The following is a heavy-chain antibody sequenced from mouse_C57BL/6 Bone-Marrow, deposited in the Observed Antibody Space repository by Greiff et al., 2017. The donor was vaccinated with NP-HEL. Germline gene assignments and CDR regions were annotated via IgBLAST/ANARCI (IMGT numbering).Heavy chain of an antibody. CDR2: IDPSDSYT. CDR3: ARKAYYGRSYEFAY. J-gene: IGHJ3*01. D-gene: IGHD1-1*01. V-gene: IGHV1-50*01. Sequence: QVQLQQPGAELVKPGASVKLSCKASGYTFTTYWMQWVKPRPGPGLEWIGEIDPSDSYTNYNHKFKGKATLTVDPSSSTANMQLSSLTAEDSAVYYCARKAYYGRSYEFAYWGQGTLVTVSA. CDR1: GYTFTTYW.